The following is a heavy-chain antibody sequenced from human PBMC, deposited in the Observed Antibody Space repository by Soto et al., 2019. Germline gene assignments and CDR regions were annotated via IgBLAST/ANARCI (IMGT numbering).Heavy chain of an antibody. CDR3: ARGEVAYCSCGSCVPWFDH. D-gene: IGHD2-15*01. CDR2: MNPNSGNT. CDR1: GYTFTSYD. J-gene: IGHJ5*02. V-gene: IGHV1-8*01. Sequence: ASVKVSCKASGYTFTSYDINWVRQATGQGLEWMGWMNPNSGNTGYAQKFQGRVTMTRNTSISTAYMELSSLRSEDTAVYYCARGEVAYCSCGSCVPWFDHWGQGTLVTVSS.